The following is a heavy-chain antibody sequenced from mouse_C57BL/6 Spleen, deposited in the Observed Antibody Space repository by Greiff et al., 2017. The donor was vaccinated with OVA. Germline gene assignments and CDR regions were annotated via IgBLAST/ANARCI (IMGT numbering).Heavy chain of an antibody. J-gene: IGHJ2*01. CDR1: GYTFTSYT. D-gene: IGHD1-1*01. V-gene: IGHV1-4*01. CDR3: ARWMDYYGSSYYFDY. Sequence: VQLQQSGAELARPGASVKMSCKASGYTFTSYTMHWVKQRPGQGLEWIGYINPSSGYTKYNQKFKDKATLTADKSSSTAYMQLSSLTSEDSAVYYCARWMDYYGSSYYFDYWGQGTTRTVSS. CDR2: INPSSGYT.